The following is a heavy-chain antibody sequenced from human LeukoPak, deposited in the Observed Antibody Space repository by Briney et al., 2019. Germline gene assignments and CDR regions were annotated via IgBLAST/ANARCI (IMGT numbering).Heavy chain of an antibody. CDR1: GYTFTSYD. V-gene: IGHV1-8*01. CDR3: AKDPPLPITMIVEEGDAFDI. J-gene: IGHJ3*02. Sequence: GASVTGSCKASGYTFTSYDINWVRHATGQSLEWMGWMNPNRGNTGYAQKFQGRITMTRNTTISTAYMELSSLRSEDTAVYYCAKDPPLPITMIVEEGDAFDIWGQGTMVTVSS. CDR2: MNPNRGNT. D-gene: IGHD3-22*01.